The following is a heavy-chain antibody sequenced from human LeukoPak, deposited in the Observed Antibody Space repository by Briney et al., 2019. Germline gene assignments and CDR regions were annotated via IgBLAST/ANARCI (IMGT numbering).Heavy chain of an antibody. CDR2: ISSSSSTI. J-gene: IGHJ5*02. D-gene: IGHD3-10*01. Sequence: GGSLRLSCAASGFTFSRYNMNWVRQAPGKGLEWVSYISSSSSTIYYADSVKGRFTLSRDNAKNSLYLQMNSLRAEDTAVYYCARVQGWFGESTYSNWFDPWGQGTLVTVSS. V-gene: IGHV3-48*04. CDR1: GFTFSRYN. CDR3: ARVQGWFGESTYSNWFDP.